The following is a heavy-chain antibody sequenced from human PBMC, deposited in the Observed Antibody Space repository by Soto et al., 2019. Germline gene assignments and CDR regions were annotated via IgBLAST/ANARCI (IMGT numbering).Heavy chain of an antibody. J-gene: IGHJ4*02. D-gene: IGHD5-18*01. V-gene: IGHV3-23*01. CDR1: GFTFSSYA. Sequence: PGGSLSLSCAASGFTFSSYAMSWVRQAPGKGLEWVSAISGSGGSTYYADSVKGRFTISRDNSKNTLYLQMNSLRAEDTAVYYCARGVDTAMDYYFDYWGQGTLVTVSS. CDR2: ISGSGGST. CDR3: ARGVDTAMDYYFDY.